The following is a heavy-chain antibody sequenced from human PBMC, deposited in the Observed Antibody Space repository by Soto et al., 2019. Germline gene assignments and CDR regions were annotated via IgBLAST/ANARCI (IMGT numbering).Heavy chain of an antibody. CDR1: GGSFSGYY. D-gene: IGHD3-10*01. Sequence: SETLSLTCAVYGGSFSGYYWSWIRQPPGKGLEWIGEINHSGSTNYNPSLKSRVTISVDTSKNQFSLTLSSVTAADTAVYYCARPFSVGGFRGFDYWGQGTLVTVSS. CDR2: INHSGST. J-gene: IGHJ4*02. CDR3: ARPFSVGGFRGFDY. V-gene: IGHV4-34*01.